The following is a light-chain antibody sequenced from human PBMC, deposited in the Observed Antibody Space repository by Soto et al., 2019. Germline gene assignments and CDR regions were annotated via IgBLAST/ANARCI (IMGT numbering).Light chain of an antibody. Sequence: TQSAATLSVSPGERATLSCRASQSVSSKLAWYQQKPGQAPRLLIYGASSRATGIPDRFSGSGSGTDFTLTISRLEPEDFAVYYCLQYGSSPVTFGQGTKVDIK. J-gene: IGKJ1*01. CDR2: GAS. CDR1: QSVSSK. V-gene: IGKV3-20*01. CDR3: LQYGSSPVT.